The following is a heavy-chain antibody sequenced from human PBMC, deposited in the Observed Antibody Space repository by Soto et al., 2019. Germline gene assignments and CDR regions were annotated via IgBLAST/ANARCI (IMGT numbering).Heavy chain of an antibody. V-gene: IGHV3-9*01. J-gene: IGHJ4*02. CDR1: GFTFDDYA. CDR3: AKDMGYDSTLYYFDY. Sequence: GGSLRLSCAASGFTFDDYAMHWFRQAPGKGLEWVSGISWNSGSIGYADSVKGRFTISRDNAKNSPYLQMNSLRAEDTALYYCAKDMGYDSTLYYFDYWGQGTLVTVSS. CDR2: ISWNSGSI. D-gene: IGHD3-22*01.